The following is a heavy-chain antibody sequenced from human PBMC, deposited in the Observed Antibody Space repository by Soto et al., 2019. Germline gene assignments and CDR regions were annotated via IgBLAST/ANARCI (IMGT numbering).Heavy chain of an antibody. CDR2: IYSGGST. CDR1: GFTVSSNY. Sequence: PGGSLRLSCPAPGFTVSSNYMNWVRQAPGKGLEWVSVIYSGGSTYYADSVKGRFTISRDNSKNTVYLQMNSLRSEDTAVHYCARDRAVAGISRSFDSWGHGTLVTVSS. J-gene: IGHJ5*01. D-gene: IGHD6-19*01. CDR3: ARDRAVAGISRSFDS. V-gene: IGHV3-66*02.